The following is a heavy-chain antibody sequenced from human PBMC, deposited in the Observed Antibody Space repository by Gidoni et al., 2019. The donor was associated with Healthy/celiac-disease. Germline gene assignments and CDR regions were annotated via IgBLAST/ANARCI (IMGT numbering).Heavy chain of an antibody. V-gene: IGHV3-11*01. D-gene: IGHD3-10*01. CDR2: ISSSGSTI. CDR3: ARALWFRALRGSAFDI. CDR1: GFNFSYYY. J-gene: IGHJ3*02. Sequence: QVQLVESGGGLVKPGGSLRLSCADSGFNFSYYYMGWIRQAPGKGLEWVSYISSSGSTIYYADSVKGRFTISRDNAKNSLYLQMNSLRAEDTAVYYCARALWFRALRGSAFDIWGQGTMVTVSS.